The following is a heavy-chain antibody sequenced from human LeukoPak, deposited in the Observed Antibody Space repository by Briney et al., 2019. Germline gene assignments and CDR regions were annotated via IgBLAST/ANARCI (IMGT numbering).Heavy chain of an antibody. CDR1: GYTFTSYG. CDR3: AQGYSYGYLGY. V-gene: IGHV1-18*01. D-gene: IGHD5-18*01. J-gene: IGHJ4*02. Sequence: ASVKVSCKASGYTFTSYGISWVRQAPGQGLEWMGWISVYNGNTNYAQKLQGRVTMTIDTSTSTAYMELSSLRSEDTAVYYCAQGYSYGYLGYWGQGTLVTVSS. CDR2: ISVYNGNT.